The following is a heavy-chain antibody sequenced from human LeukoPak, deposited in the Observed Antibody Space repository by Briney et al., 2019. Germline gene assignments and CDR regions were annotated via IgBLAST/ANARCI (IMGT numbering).Heavy chain of an antibody. CDR2: INPNSGGT. V-gene: IGHV1-2*02. J-gene: IGHJ4*02. D-gene: IGHD2-2*01. CDR3: ARLSTGVVPAARDY. Sequence: GASVKVSCKASGYTFTGYYMHWVRQAPGQGLEWMGWINPNSGGTSYAQKFQGRVTMTRDTSISTAYMELSRLRSDDTAVYYCARLSTGVVPAARDYWGQGTLVTVSS. CDR1: GYTFTGYY.